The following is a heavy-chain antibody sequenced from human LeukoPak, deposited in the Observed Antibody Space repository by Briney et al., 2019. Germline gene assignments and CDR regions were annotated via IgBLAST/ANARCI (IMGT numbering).Heavy chain of an antibody. CDR2: IRYDGSSK. CDR3: ASSRYYYGSGSFTNPLDY. Sequence: GGSLRLSCAASGFTFSSYWMSWVRQAPGKGLEWLAYIRYDGSSKYYADFVKGRFTISRDNSKNTLYLQMNSLRAEDTAVYYCASSRYYYGSGSFTNPLDYWGQGTLVTVSS. J-gene: IGHJ4*02. D-gene: IGHD3-10*01. CDR1: GFTFSSYW. V-gene: IGHV3-30*02.